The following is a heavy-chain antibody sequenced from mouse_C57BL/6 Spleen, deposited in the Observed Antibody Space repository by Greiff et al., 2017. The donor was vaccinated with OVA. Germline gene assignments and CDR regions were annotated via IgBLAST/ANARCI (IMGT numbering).Heavy chain of an antibody. D-gene: IGHD1-1*01. CDR3: AKGGYYYGSPTYFDY. CDR2: IYPRSGNT. CDR1: GYTFTSYG. V-gene: IGHV1-81*01. Sequence: QVQLQQSGAELARPGASVKLSCKASGYTFTSYGISWVKQRTGQGLEWIGEIYPRSGNTYYNEKFKGKATLTADKSSSTAYMELRSLTSEDSAVYVCAKGGYYYGSPTYFDYWGQGTTLTVSS. J-gene: IGHJ2*01.